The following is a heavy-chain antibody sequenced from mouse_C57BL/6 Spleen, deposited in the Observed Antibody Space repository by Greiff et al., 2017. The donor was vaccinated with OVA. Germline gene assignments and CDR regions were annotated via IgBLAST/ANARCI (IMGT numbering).Heavy chain of an antibody. V-gene: IGHV1-15*01. CDR1: GYTFTDYE. D-gene: IGHD1-1*01. CDR3: TRYSGYYGSGATWYIDV. CDR2: IDPETGGT. J-gene: IGHJ1*03. Sequence: QVQLQQSGAELVRPGASVTLSCKASGYTFTDYEMHWVKQTPVHGLEWIGAIDPETGGTAYNQKFKGKAILTADKSSSTAYMELRSLTSEDSAVYYCTRYSGYYGSGATWYIDVWGTGTTVTVSS.